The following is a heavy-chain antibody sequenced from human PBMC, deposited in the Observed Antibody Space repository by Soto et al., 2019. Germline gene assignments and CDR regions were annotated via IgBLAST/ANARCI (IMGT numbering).Heavy chain of an antibody. J-gene: IGHJ6*02. D-gene: IGHD1-26*01. CDR3: AREKVGAYYYYYGMYV. Sequence: QVQLVQSGAEVKKPGSSVKVSCKASGGTFSSYAIIWVRQAPGQGLEWMGGIIPIFGTANYAQKFQGRVTITEDESTSTAYMELSSLRAEDTAVYYCAREKVGAYYYYYGMYVWGQGTTVTVSS. CDR2: IIPIFGTA. V-gene: IGHV1-69*01. CDR1: GGTFSSYA.